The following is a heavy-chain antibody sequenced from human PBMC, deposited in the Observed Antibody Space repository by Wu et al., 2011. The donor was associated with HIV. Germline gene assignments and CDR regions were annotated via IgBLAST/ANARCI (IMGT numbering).Heavy chain of an antibody. V-gene: IGHV1-69*08. CDR1: GGTFSSYT. CDR2: IISIFDTA. J-gene: IGHJ4*02. D-gene: IGHD6-19*01. Sequence: QVQLVQSGAEVKKPGSSVKVSCKASGGTFSSYTINWVRQAPGQGLEWMGRIISIFDTADYAQRFQGRVTITADISTSTAYMELSSLRSEDTAMYYCARALIAVPSTPFDYWGQGTLVTVSS. CDR3: ARALIAVPSTPFDY.